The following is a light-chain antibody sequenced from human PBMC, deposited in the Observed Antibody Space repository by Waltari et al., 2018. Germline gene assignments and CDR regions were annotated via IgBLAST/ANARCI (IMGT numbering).Light chain of an antibody. CDR2: EVS. V-gene: IGLV2-14*01. J-gene: IGLJ3*02. Sequence: QSALTQPASVSGSPGQSITISCTGTTSDIGYYNYVSWYQQHPGEAPKLLIYEVSNRPSGVSNRLSGSKSGNTASLTISGLQAEDEADYYCSSSTTSNTWVFGGGTRLTVL. CDR3: SSSTTSNTWV. CDR1: TSDIGYYNY.